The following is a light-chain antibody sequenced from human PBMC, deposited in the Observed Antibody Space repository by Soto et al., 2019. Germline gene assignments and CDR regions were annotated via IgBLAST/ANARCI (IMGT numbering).Light chain of an antibody. Sequence: QSALTQPASVSGSPGQSITISCTGTSSDVGSYHYVSWHQQHPGQAPKLMIYEVTYRASGVPDRFSASKSGNTASLTISGLQACDEADYYCSSYRSSSTYVFGTGTKVTVL. CDR3: SSYRSSSTYV. J-gene: IGLJ1*01. V-gene: IGLV2-14*01. CDR2: EVT. CDR1: SSDVGSYHY.